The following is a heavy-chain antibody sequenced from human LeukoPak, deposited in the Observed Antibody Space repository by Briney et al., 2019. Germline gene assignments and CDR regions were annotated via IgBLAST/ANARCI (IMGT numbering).Heavy chain of an antibody. J-gene: IGHJ4*02. CDR2: IIPIFGTA. Sequence: SVKVSCKASGGTFSSYAISWVRPAPGQGLEWMGGIIPIFGTANYAQKFQGRVTITTDESTSTAYMELSSLRSEDTAVYYCAGFGVRPYWGQGTLVTVSS. D-gene: IGHD2-8*01. CDR3: AGFGVRPY. V-gene: IGHV1-69*05. CDR1: GGTFSSYA.